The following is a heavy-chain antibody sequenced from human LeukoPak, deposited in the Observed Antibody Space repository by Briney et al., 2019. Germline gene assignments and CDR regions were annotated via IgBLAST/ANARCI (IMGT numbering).Heavy chain of an antibody. CDR3: AGGYCTGGSCYSVQNWSDP. Sequence: ASVKVSCKASGYTFTKYYMFWVRQAPEQGLEWMGRINPSSGGTDYAQKFQGGVTMTRDTSISTAYMELSRLRSDDTAMYYCAGGYCTGGSCYSVQNWSDPWGQGTLVTVSS. J-gene: IGHJ5*02. CDR1: GYTFTKYY. CDR2: INPSSGGT. V-gene: IGHV1-2*06. D-gene: IGHD2-15*01.